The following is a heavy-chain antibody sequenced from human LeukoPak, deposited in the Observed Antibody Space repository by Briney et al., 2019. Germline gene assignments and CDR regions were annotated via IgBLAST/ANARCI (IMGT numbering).Heavy chain of an antibody. D-gene: IGHD3-10*01. J-gene: IGHJ6*02. CDR2: IYYSGST. V-gene: IGHV4-59*08. CDR3: ASGDSTYYYGSGSPYYGMDV. CDR1: GGSISSYY. Sequence: SETLSLTCTVSGGSISSYYWSWIRQPPGKGLEWIGYIYYSGSTNYNPSLKSRVTISVDTSKNQFSLKLSSVTAADAAVYYCASGDSTYYYGSGSPYYGMDVWGQGTTVTVSS.